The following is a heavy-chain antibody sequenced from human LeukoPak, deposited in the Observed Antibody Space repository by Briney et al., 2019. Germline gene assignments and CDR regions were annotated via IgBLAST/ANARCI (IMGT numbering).Heavy chain of an antibody. Sequence: ESGPTLVNPTQTLTLTCTFSGSSLSTSGVGVGWVRQPPGKALEWLALMYWDDDERYSPSLTSRLTITKDPSKNQVVLTMTSMDPVDTSTYYCAHWTRHDGYCGGGSCYGLDYWGQGTLVTVPS. CDR1: GSSLSTSGVG. CDR3: AHWTRHDGYCGGGSCYGLDY. J-gene: IGHJ4*02. V-gene: IGHV2-5*02. D-gene: IGHD2-15*01. CDR2: MYWDDDE.